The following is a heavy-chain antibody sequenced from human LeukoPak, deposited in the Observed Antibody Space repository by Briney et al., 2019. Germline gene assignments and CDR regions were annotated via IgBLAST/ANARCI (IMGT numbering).Heavy chain of an antibody. D-gene: IGHD2-2*01. CDR1: GGTFISYA. CDR3: AREVISDGIVIVPVARDGDAFDF. Sequence: ASVKVSCKASGGTFISYAISWVRQAPGQGLEWMGGIIPIFGTANYAQKFQGRVTITTDESTSTAYMELSSLRSDDTAVYYCAREVISDGIVIVPVARDGDAFDFWGQGTMVAVSS. CDR2: IIPIFGTA. J-gene: IGHJ3*01. V-gene: IGHV1-69*05.